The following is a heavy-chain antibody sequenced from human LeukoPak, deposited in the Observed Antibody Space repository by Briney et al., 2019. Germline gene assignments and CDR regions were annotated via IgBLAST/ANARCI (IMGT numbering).Heavy chain of an antibody. CDR3: ARQIRFGDPWYFDY. J-gene: IGHJ4*02. D-gene: IGHD3-10*01. CDR2: IYYSGNT. Sequence: SETLSLTCSVSGGSIISVSYYWGWIRQPAGKGLEWIGSIYYSGNTYYNPSLKSRVTISVDTSKNQFSLKLSSVTAADTAVFYCARQIRFGDPWYFDYWGQGTLVTVSS. CDR1: GGSIISVSYY. V-gene: IGHV4-39*01.